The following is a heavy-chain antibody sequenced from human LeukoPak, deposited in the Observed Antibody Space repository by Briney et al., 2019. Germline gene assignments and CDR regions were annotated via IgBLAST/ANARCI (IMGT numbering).Heavy chain of an antibody. CDR3: AKSDLGPGTYCSSTSCYDDY. J-gene: IGHJ4*02. CDR2: ISGSGGST. D-gene: IGHD2-2*01. Sequence: GSLRLSCAASGFTFSSYAMSWVRQAPGKGLEWVSAISGSGGSTYYADSVKGRFTISRDNSKNTLYLQMNSLRAEDTAVYYCAKSDLGPGTYCSSTSCYDDYWGQGTLVTVSS. V-gene: IGHV3-23*01. CDR1: GFTFSSYA.